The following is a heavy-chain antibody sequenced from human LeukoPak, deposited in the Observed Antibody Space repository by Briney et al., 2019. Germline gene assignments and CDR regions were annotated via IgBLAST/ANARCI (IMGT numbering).Heavy chain of an antibody. CDR2: IYYSGST. J-gene: IGHJ4*02. CDR3: ARDRSGGSGYYGYYFDY. V-gene: IGHV4-59*01. D-gene: IGHD3-22*01. Sequence: SETLSLTCIVSGGSIGSYYWSWIRQPPGKGLEWIGHIYYSGSTDYNPSLRSRVTISVDTSKNQFSLRLSSVTAADTAVYYCARDRSGGSGYYGYYFDYWGQGTLVSVSS. CDR1: GGSIGSYY.